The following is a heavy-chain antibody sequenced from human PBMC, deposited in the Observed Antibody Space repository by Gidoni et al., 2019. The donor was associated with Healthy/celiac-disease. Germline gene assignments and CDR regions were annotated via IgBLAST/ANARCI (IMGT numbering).Heavy chain of an antibody. Sequence: EVQLVESGGGLVQPGRSLRLSCAAAGFTFDDYAMHWVRQAPGKGLEWVSGISWNSGSIGYADSVKGRFTISRDNAKNSLYLQMNSLRAEDTALYYCAKDIGHYYDSSGYYPLFDYWGQGTLVTVSS. D-gene: IGHD3-22*01. CDR1: GFTFDDYA. CDR2: ISWNSGSI. V-gene: IGHV3-9*01. CDR3: AKDIGHYYDSSGYYPLFDY. J-gene: IGHJ4*02.